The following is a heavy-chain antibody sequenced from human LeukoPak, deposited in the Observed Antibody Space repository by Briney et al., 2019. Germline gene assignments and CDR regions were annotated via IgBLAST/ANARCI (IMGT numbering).Heavy chain of an antibody. V-gene: IGHV4-59*01. J-gene: IGHJ3*02. D-gene: IGHD4-23*01. Sequence: PSETLSLTCTVSGGSISSYYWSWIRQPPGKGLEWIGYIYYSGSTNYNLSLRSRVTISVDTSKNQFSLKLSSVTAADTAVYYCARDRWSTNGRAFDIWGQGTMVTVSS. CDR1: GGSISSYY. CDR3: ARDRWSTNGRAFDI. CDR2: IYYSGST.